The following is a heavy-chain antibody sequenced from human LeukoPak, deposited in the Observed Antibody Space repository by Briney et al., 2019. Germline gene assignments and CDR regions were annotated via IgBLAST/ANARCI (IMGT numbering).Heavy chain of an antibody. CDR3: AREKYSSAPNDAFDI. D-gene: IGHD3-22*01. CDR2: ISSSGSTV. V-gene: IGHV3-48*03. J-gene: IGHJ3*02. CDR1: GFTFSSYE. Sequence: PGGSRRLSCAASGFTFSSYEMNWVRQAPGKGLEWVSYISSSGSTVYYADSVKGRFTISRDNAKNSLYLQMNSLRAEDTAVYYYAREKYSSAPNDAFDIWGQGTMVTVSS.